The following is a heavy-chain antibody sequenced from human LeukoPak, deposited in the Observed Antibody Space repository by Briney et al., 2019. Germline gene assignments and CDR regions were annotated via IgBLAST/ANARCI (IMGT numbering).Heavy chain of an antibody. Sequence: GASVKVSCKASGYTFTNYAMNWVRQAPGQGLEWMGWINPNSGGTNYAQKFQGRVTMTRDMSTSTVYMELSSLRSEDTAVYYCASEAAAGLIDYWGQGTLVTVSS. CDR2: INPNSGGT. CDR3: ASEAAAGLIDY. J-gene: IGHJ4*02. CDR1: GYTFTNYA. V-gene: IGHV1-2*02. D-gene: IGHD6-13*01.